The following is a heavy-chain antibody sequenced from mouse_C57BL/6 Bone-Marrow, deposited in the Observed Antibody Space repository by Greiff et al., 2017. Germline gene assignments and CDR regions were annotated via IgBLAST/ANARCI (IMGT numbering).Heavy chain of an antibody. V-gene: IGHV5-16*01. J-gene: IGHJ3*01. Sequence: EVKVVESEGGLVQPGSSMKLSCTASGFTFSDYYMAWVRQVPEKGLEWVANINYDGSSTYYLDSLKSRFIISRDNAKNILYLQMSSLKSEDTATYYCAIYSNSTRAWFAYWGQGTLVTVSA. CDR1: GFTFSDYY. D-gene: IGHD2-5*01. CDR3: AIYSNSTRAWFAY. CDR2: INYDGSST.